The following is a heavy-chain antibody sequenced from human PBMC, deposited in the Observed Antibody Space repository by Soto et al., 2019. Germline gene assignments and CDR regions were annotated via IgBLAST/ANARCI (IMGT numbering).Heavy chain of an antibody. CDR3: ASIPGGPPLRYFDY. CDR2: ISSSGSYI. V-gene: IGHV3-21*01. CDR1: GFTFSSHS. D-gene: IGHD3-10*01. Sequence: PGGSLRLSCAASGFTFSSHSMNWVRQAPGKGLEWVSSISSSGSYIYYADSLEGRFAISRDNAKNSLYLQMNNLRSEDTAVYYCASIPGGPPLRYFDYWGQGT. J-gene: IGHJ4*02.